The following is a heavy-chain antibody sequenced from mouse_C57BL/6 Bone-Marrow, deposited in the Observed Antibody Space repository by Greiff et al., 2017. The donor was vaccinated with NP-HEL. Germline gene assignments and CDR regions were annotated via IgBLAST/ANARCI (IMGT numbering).Heavy chain of an antibody. V-gene: IGHV1-82*01. J-gene: IGHJ1*03. CDR1: GYAFSSSW. CDR3: ARWALLPWYFDV. CDR2: IYPGDGDT. D-gene: IGHD2-12*01. Sequence: VQLVESGPELVKPGASVKISCKASGYAFSSSWMNWVKQRPGKGLEWIGRIYPGDGDTNYNGKFKGKATLTADKSSSAAYMQLSSLTSEDSAVYCCARWALLPWYFDVWGTGTTVTVSS.